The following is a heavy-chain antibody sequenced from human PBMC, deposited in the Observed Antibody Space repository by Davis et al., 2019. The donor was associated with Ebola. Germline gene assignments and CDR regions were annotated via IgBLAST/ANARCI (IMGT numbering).Heavy chain of an antibody. Sequence: GESLKISCAASGFTLRSFAMHWVRQAPGKGLEWVAVISYDGSNRDYADSVKGRFTISRDNSNTTLYVQMNSLRAEDTAVYYCARDHYGSGSYFEYWGQGTLVTVSS. CDR1: GFTLRSFA. V-gene: IGHV3-30-3*01. CDR2: ISYDGSNR. CDR3: ARDHYGSGSYFEY. J-gene: IGHJ4*02. D-gene: IGHD3-10*01.